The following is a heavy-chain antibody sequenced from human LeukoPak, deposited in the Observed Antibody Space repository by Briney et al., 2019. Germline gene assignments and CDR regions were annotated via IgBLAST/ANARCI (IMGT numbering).Heavy chain of an antibody. D-gene: IGHD6-13*01. CDR1: GFTFDDYA. Sequence: GGSLRLSCAASGFTFDDYAMHWVRQAPGKGLEWVSGISWNSGSIGYADSVKGRFTISRDNAKNSLYLQMNSLRAGDTALYYCAKDRGSSWSQTYYFDYWGQGTLVTVSS. J-gene: IGHJ4*02. CDR3: AKDRGSSWSQTYYFDY. CDR2: ISWNSGSI. V-gene: IGHV3-9*01.